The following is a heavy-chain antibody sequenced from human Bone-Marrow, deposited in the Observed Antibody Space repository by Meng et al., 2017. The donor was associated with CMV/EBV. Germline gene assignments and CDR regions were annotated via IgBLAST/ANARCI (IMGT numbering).Heavy chain of an antibody. CDR1: GFTFDDYT. CDR3: AKDMALHDAFDI. Sequence: GESLKISCAASGFTFDDYTMHWVRQAPGKGLEWVSLISWDGGSTYYADSAKGRFTISRDNSKNSLYLQMNSLRTEDTALYYCAKDMALHDAFDIWGQGTMVTVSS. V-gene: IGHV3-43*01. J-gene: IGHJ3*02. CDR2: ISWDGGST.